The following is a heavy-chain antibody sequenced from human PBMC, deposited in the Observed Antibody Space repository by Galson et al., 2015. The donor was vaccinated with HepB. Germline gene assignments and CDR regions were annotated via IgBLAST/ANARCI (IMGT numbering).Heavy chain of an antibody. J-gene: IGHJ3*02. CDR3: ARVWAIFGVAVDAFDI. CDR2: IYHSGST. V-gene: IGHV4-4*02. Sequence: ETLSLTCAVSGGSISSSNWWSWVRQPPGKGLEWIGEIYHSGSTNYNPSLKSRVTISVDKSKNQFSLKLSSVTAADTAVYYCARVWAIFGVAVDAFDIWGQGTMVTVSS. CDR1: GGSISSSNW. D-gene: IGHD3-3*01.